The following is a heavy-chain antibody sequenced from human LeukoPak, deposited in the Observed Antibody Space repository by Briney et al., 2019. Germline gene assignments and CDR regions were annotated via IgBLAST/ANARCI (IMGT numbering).Heavy chain of an antibody. Sequence: GGSLRLSCTASGFPFIEYSMNWVRQVPGKGLDWIAYIGIDSGNTKYADSLRGRFTISADKTKNSLYVQMNSLRVEDTAVYYCARDHNYAFDNWGQGTLVSVAS. V-gene: IGHV3-48*01. CDR3: ARDHNYAFDN. J-gene: IGHJ4*02. CDR2: IGIDSGNT. CDR1: GFPFIEYS. D-gene: IGHD1-1*01.